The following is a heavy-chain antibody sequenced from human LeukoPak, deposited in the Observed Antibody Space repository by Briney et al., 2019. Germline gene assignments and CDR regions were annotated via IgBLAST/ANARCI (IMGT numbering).Heavy chain of an antibody. CDR3: AREYGDYVVGAFDI. V-gene: IGHV3-33*08. Sequence: PGGSLRLSCAASGFTFSSYAMSWVRQAPGKGLEWVAVIWYDGSNKYYADSVKGRFTISRDNSKNTLYLQMNSLRAEDTAVYYCAREYGDYVVGAFDIWGQGTMVTVSS. CDR1: GFTFSSYA. CDR2: IWYDGSNK. D-gene: IGHD4-17*01. J-gene: IGHJ3*02.